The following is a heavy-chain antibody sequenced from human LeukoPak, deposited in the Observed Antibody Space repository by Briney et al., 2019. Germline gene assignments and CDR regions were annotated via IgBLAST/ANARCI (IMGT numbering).Heavy chain of an antibody. V-gene: IGHV3-7*04. D-gene: IGHD5-12*01. CDR3: AGGIGWLID. J-gene: IGHJ4*02. CDR2: IKEDGGEK. Sequence: GGSLRLSCAASEFTFSSYWMSWVRQAPGKGLEWVANIKEDGGEKYYADSVKGRFSISRDNANNSFYLQMNNLRAEDTAVYYCAGGIGWLIDWGQGTLVTVSS. CDR1: EFTFSSYW.